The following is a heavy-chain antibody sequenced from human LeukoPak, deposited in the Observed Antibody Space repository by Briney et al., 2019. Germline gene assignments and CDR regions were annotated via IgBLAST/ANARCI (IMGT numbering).Heavy chain of an antibody. CDR1: GGSVTSGTYY. D-gene: IGHD4-17*01. Sequence: PSETLSLTCSVSGGSVTSGTYYWIWIRQSAGKGLEWIGYIYYTGTTNYNPSLKSRVTISLDTSKNQFSLRVSSVTAADTGTYYCASPGPDYGDYAYAYWGQGSLVTVSS. J-gene: IGHJ4*02. CDR3: ASPGPDYGDYAYAY. V-gene: IGHV4-61*01. CDR2: IYYTGTT.